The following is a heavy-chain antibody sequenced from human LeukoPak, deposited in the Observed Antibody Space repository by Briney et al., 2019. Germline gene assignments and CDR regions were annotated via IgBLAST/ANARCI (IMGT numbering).Heavy chain of an antibody. Sequence: ASVKVSCKASGYTFTSYYMHWVRQAPGQGLEWMGIINPSGGSTSYAQKFQGRVTMTRDTSTGTVYMELSSLRSEDTAVYYCARDKGVTMVRENWFDPWGQGTLVTVSS. CDR1: GYTFTSYY. CDR2: INPSGGST. CDR3: ARDKGVTMVRENWFDP. D-gene: IGHD3-10*01. V-gene: IGHV1-46*01. J-gene: IGHJ5*02.